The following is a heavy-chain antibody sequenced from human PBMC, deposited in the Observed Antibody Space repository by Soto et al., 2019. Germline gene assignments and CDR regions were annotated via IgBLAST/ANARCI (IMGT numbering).Heavy chain of an antibody. CDR2: ISGIGTTI. V-gene: IGHV3-48*03. D-gene: IGHD1-1*01. J-gene: IGHJ4*02. CDR3: ASEVAWRYDY. Sequence: EVQLVESGGGLVQPGGSLRRSCAASAFTFSSSEMNWVRQAPGRGLEWVSYISGIGTTIYYAPSVKGRFTISRDNAKHSLYLHMISLGAEDTAVYYCASEVAWRYDYWGQGTLVTVAS. CDR1: AFTFSSSE.